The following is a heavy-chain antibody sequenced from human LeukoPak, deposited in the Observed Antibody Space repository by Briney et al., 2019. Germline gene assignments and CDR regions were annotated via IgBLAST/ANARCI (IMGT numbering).Heavy chain of an antibody. CDR3: AKGLDTTMVLDY. Sequence: GGYLRLSSAASGFTFSTYAMSWDPQGPGQGLEWGSGISGSVGSTYYADSVKGRFTIYRDNSKNTLYLQMNSLRAEDTAIYCCAKGLDTTMVLDYWGQGTLVTVSS. D-gene: IGHD5-18*01. V-gene: IGHV3-23*01. CDR2: ISGSVGST. J-gene: IGHJ4*02. CDR1: GFTFSTYA.